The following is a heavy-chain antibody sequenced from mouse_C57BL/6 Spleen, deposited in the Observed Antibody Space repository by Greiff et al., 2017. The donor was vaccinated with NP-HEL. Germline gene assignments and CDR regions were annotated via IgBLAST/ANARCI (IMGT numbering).Heavy chain of an antibody. CDR3: ARTIPITTVVAERDD. Sequence: QVQLQQPGAELVKPGASVKLSCKASGYTFTSYWMHWVKQRPGQGLEWIGMIHPNSGSTNYNEKFKSKATLTVDKSSSTAYMQLSSLTSEDSAVYYGARTIPITTVVAERDDWGQGTTLTVSS. CDR2: IHPNSGST. CDR1: GYTFTSYW. D-gene: IGHD1-1*01. J-gene: IGHJ2*01. V-gene: IGHV1-64*01.